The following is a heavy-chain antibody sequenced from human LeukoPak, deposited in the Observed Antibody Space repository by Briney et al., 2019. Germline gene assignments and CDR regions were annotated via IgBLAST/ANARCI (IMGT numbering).Heavy chain of an antibody. CDR2: IDWDDDK. J-gene: IGHJ4*02. CDR1: GFSLSTSGMC. D-gene: IGHD3-22*01. CDR3: ARISPDYYDSSGYFDY. V-gene: IGHV2-70*11. Sequence: SGPTLVKPTQTLTLTCTFSGFSLSTSGMCASWIRQPPGKALEWLARIDWDDDKYYSTSLKTRLTISKDTSKNQVVLTMTNMDPVDTATYYYARISPDYYDSSGYFDYWGQGTLVTVSS.